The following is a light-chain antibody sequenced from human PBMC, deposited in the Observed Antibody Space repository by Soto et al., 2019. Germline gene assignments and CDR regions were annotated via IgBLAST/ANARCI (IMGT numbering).Light chain of an antibody. J-gene: IGLJ1*01. CDR3: SSYTSSTTYV. V-gene: IGLV1-44*01. Sequence: QSVLTQPPSASGTPGQRVTISCSGSSSNFGTNPVNWYQQLPGTAPKLLIYTNTQRPSGVPDRFSASKSGTSASLAISGLQSEDEADYYCSSYTSSTTYVFGTGTKLTVL. CDR1: SSNFGTNP. CDR2: TNT.